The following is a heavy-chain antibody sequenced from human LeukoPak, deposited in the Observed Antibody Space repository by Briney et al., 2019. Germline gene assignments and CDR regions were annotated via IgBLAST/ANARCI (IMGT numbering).Heavy chain of an antibody. CDR2: IWHDGSNK. CDR1: GSTFSSYG. D-gene: IGHD6-19*01. CDR3: ARERVTGTSYYYYYGMDV. J-gene: IGHJ6*02. Sequence: GGSLRLSCAASGSTFSSYGMHWVRQAPGKGLEWVAVIWHDGSNKYYAASVKGRFTISRDNSKNTLYLQMNSLRAEDTAVYYCARERVTGTSYYYYYGMDVWGQGTTVTVSS. V-gene: IGHV3-33*01.